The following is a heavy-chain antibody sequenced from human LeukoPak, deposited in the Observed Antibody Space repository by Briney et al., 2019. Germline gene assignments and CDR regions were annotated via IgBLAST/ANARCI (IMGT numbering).Heavy chain of an antibody. D-gene: IGHD4-17*01. CDR1: GGSITSSSYY. CDR2: IYYSGST. Sequence: PSETLSLTCTVSGGSITSSSYYWGWIRQPPGKGLEWIGSIYYSGSTYYNPSLKSRVTISVDTSKNQFSLKLSSVTAADTAVYYCARHGDGDYLSSFDYWGQGTLVTVSS. V-gene: IGHV4-39*01. J-gene: IGHJ4*02. CDR3: ARHGDGDYLSSFDY.